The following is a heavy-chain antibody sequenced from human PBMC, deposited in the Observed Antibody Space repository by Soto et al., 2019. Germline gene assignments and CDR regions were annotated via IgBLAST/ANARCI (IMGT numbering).Heavy chain of an antibody. CDR1: GGSFSGYY. V-gene: IGHV4-34*01. CDR3: ATYIAAAGTLIDY. CDR2: INHSGST. Sequence: QVQLQQWGAGLLKPSETLSLTCAVYGGSFSGYYWSWIRQPPGKGLEWIGEINHSGSTNYNQSLKSRVTISVDTSKNQFSLKLSSVTAADTAVYYCATYIAAAGTLIDYWGQGTLVTVSS. D-gene: IGHD6-13*01. J-gene: IGHJ4*02.